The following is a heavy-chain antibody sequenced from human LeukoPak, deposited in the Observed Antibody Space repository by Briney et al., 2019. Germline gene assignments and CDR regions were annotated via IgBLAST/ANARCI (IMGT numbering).Heavy chain of an antibody. CDR3: ARGRDLDY. CDR1: GLTFSSYA. V-gene: IGHV3-30*04. J-gene: IGHJ4*02. Sequence: GGSLRLSCIASGLTFSSYAMHWVRQAPGKGLEWVAVVSYDATNEYYADSVKGRFTISRDNAKNSLYLQMNSLRAEDTAVYYCARGRDLDYWGQGTLVTVSS. CDR2: VSYDATNE.